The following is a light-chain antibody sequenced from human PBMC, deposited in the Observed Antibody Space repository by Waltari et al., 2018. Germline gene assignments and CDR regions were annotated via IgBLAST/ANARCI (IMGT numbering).Light chain of an antibody. Sequence: SYVLTQPPSVSVAPGKAARITCGGNSIGSRSVHWYQQKPGQAPVLVIYYDSERHSVIPLRISGSKSGNTATLTISRVEAGDEAAYYCQLWESGSDRVVFGGGTKLTVL. V-gene: IGLV3-21*01. J-gene: IGLJ2*01. CDR2: YDS. CDR1: SIGSRS. CDR3: QLWESGSDRVV.